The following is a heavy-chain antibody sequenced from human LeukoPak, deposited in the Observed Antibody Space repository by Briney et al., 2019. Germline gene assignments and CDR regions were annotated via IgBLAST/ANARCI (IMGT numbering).Heavy chain of an antibody. J-gene: IGHJ4*02. V-gene: IGHV3-20*04. CDR2: INWNGGST. CDR1: GFTFDDYG. D-gene: IGHD3-22*01. Sequence: PGGSLRLSCAASGFTFDDYGMSWVRQAPGKGLEWVSGINWNGGSTGYADSVKGRFTISRDNAKNSLYLQMNSLRAEDTALCYCARVSGLGSHYDSSGYPDYWGQGTLVTVSS. CDR3: ARVSGLGSHYDSSGYPDY.